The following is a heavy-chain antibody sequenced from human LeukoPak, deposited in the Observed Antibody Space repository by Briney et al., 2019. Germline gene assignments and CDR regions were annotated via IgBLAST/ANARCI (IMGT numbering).Heavy chain of an antibody. V-gene: IGHV6-1*01. Sequence: SQTRSLTCAISGDSVSSNSATWDWIRQSPSRGLEWLGRTYYRSKLYNDYAVSVKSRVTINPDTSKNQFSLQLDSVTPEDTAVYYCAREGSDGYLFDYWGQGSLVIVSS. CDR2: TYYRSKLYN. J-gene: IGHJ4*02. CDR1: GDSVSSNSAT. D-gene: IGHD3-22*01. CDR3: AREGSDGYLFDY.